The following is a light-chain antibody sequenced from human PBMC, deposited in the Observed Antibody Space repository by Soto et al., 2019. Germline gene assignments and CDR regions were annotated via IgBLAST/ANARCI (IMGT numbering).Light chain of an antibody. Sequence: QSALTQPASVSGSPRQSITISCTGTATDVGANNYVSWYQQHPGRAPKLIIYAVTDRPSGVADRFSGSKSGDTASLTISGLQAEDEAHYYCSSFTSSTTLLFGGGTKLTVL. CDR3: SSFTSSTTLL. CDR2: AVT. J-gene: IGLJ2*01. V-gene: IGLV2-14*01. CDR1: ATDVGANNY.